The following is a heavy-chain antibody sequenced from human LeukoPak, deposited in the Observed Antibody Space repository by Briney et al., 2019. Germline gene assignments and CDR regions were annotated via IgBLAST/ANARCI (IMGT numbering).Heavy chain of an antibody. V-gene: IGHV4-39*01. Sequence: SETLSLTCTVSGGSISSSSYYWGWIRQPPGKGLEWIGSIYYSGSTYYNPSLKSRVTISVDTSKNQFSLKLSSVTAADTAVYYCARQEGSYGSGSYFDFDYWGQGTLVTVSS. D-gene: IGHD3-10*01. CDR2: IYYSGST. CDR3: ARQEGSYGSGSYFDFDY. CDR1: GGSISSSSYY. J-gene: IGHJ4*02.